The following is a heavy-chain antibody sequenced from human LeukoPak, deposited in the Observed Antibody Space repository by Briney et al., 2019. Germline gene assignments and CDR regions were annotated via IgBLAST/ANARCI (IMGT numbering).Heavy chain of an antibody. CDR2: ISSSSSYI. J-gene: IGHJ5*02. D-gene: IGHD2-15*01. CDR3: ARDPGYCSGGSCYTNPP. CDR1: GFTFSSYS. V-gene: IGHV3-21*01. Sequence: GGSLRLSCAASGFTFSSYSMNWVRQAPGKGLEWVSSISSSSSYIYYADSVKGRITISRDNAKNSLYLQMNSLRAEDTAVYYCARDPGYCSGGSCYTNPPWGQGTLVTVSS.